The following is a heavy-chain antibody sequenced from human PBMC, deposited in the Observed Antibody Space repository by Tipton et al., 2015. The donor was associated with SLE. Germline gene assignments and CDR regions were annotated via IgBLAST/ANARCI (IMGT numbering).Heavy chain of an antibody. V-gene: IGHV4-38-2*02. Sequence: TLSLTCTVSGYSISSGYYWSWIRQPPGKGLEWIGEINHSGSTNYNPSLKSRVTISVDTSKNQFSLKVSSVTAADTAVYYCARAPGQLWPWDYWGQGTQVTVSS. CDR3: ARAPGQLWPWDY. J-gene: IGHJ4*02. CDR2: INHSGST. CDR1: GYSISSGYY. D-gene: IGHD5-18*01.